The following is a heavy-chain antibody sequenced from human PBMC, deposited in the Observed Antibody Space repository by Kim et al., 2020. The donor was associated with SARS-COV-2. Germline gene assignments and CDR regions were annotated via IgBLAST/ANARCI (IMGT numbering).Heavy chain of an antibody. D-gene: IGHD2-15*01. V-gene: IGHV1-18*01. CDR2: ISAYNGNT. CDR1: GYTFTSYG. CDR3: ALKGVVVVAARDAFDI. J-gene: IGHJ3*02. Sequence: ASVKVSCKASGYTFTSYGISWVRQAPGQGLEWMGWISAYNGNTNYAQKLQGRVTMTTDTSTSTAYMELRSLRSDDTAVYYCALKGVVVVAARDAFDIWGQGTMVTVSS.